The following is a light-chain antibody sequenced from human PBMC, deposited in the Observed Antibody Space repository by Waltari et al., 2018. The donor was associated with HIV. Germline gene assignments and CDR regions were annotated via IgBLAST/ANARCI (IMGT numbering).Light chain of an antibody. CDR2: VVS. Sequence: HSVLTQPASVSGSPGQSITISCSGPTSDMSSLNLVSWYQQSSGRAPKLIIFVVSSRPSGSSDRCSGSKSGDTASLTISALRTEDEADYFCSSYSPRGSVVFGGGTKVTVL. J-gene: IGLJ3*02. CDR3: SSYSPRGSVV. V-gene: IGLV2-14*01. CDR1: TSDMSSLNL.